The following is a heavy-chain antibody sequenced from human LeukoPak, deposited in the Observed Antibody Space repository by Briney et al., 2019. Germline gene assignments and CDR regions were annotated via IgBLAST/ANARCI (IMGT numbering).Heavy chain of an antibody. V-gene: IGHV3-74*01. CDR1: EFTFSNYW. CDR2: IRYDGIAT. Sequence: PGGSLRLSCVASEFTFSNYWIHWVRQPPGKGLVWVSRIRYDGIATNYADSVEGRFTISRDNAKNTVHLQMNSLRDDDTAVYYCARANPADFNLWGRGTLVTVSS. J-gene: IGHJ2*01. D-gene: IGHD1-14*01. CDR3: ARANPADFNL.